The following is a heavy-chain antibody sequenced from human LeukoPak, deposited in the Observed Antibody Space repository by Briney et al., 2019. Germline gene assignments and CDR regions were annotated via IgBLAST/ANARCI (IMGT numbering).Heavy chain of an antibody. J-gene: IGHJ1*01. Sequence: PGGSLRLSCAASGFTFSSYGMHWVRQAPGKGLEWVAVISYDGSNKYYADSVKGRFTISRDNSKNTLYLQMNSLRAEDTAVYYCARDRGVRGVIKYAEYFQHWGQAPWSPSPQ. CDR1: GFTFSSYG. CDR3: ARDRGVRGVIKYAEYFQH. V-gene: IGHV3-30*19. CDR2: ISYDGSNK. D-gene: IGHD3-10*01.